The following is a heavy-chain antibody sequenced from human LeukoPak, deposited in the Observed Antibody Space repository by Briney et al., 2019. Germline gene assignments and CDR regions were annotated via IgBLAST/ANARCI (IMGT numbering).Heavy chain of an antibody. CDR2: IYSGGST. V-gene: IGHV3-66*02. CDR1: GFTVSSSY. CDR3: AGHARDYDFWSGYYFDY. D-gene: IGHD3-3*01. Sequence: GGSLRLSCAASGFTVSSSYMSWVRQAPGKRLEWVSVIYSGGSTYYADSVKGRFTISRDNSKNTLYLQMNSLRAEDTAVYYCAGHARDYDFWSGYYFDYWGQGTLVIVSS. J-gene: IGHJ4*02.